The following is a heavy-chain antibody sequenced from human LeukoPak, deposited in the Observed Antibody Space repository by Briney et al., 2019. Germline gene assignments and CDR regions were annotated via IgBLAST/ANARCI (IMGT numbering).Heavy chain of an antibody. J-gene: IGHJ4*02. CDR3: AKDRPLNWGYYFDY. CDR2: ISASGGST. Sequence: PGGSLRLSCAASGXTFSSYAMSWVRQAPGKGLEWVSAISASGGSTYYVDSVKGRFTISRDTSKNTLFLQMSSLRAEDTAIYYCAKDRPLNWGYYFDYWGRGTLVTVSS. CDR1: GXTFSSYA. D-gene: IGHD7-27*01. V-gene: IGHV3-23*01.